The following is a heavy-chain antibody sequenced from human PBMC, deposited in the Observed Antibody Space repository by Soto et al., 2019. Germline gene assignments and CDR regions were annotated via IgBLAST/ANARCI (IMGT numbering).Heavy chain of an antibody. CDR3: ARSGYSSIGYAPKSSSYYYGMDS. CDR1: GGSISSYY. CDR2: IYYSGST. Sequence: PSETLSLTCTVSGGSISSYYWSWIRQPPGKGLEWIGYIYYSGSTNHNPSLKSRVTISVDTSKNQFSLKLSSVTAADTAVYYCARSGYSSIGYAPKSSSYYYGMDSWGQGTTITVSS. J-gene: IGHJ6*02. D-gene: IGHD6-13*01. V-gene: IGHV4-59*12.